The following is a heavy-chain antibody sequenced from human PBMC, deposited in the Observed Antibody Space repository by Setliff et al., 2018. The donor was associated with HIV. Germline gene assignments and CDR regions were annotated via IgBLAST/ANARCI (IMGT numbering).Heavy chain of an antibody. J-gene: IGHJ3*02. Sequence: PSETLSLTCTVSGGSISSHYWSWIRQPSGKGLEWVGLISYSGSTNYNPSLESRVTISVYTSKNQFSLKVSSVTAADTAVYSCARRQSYYDILNGRAFDALDIWGQGTKVTVSS. CDR1: GGSISSHY. CDR2: ISYSGST. CDR3: ARRQSYYDILNGRAFDALDI. D-gene: IGHD3-9*01. V-gene: IGHV4-59*08.